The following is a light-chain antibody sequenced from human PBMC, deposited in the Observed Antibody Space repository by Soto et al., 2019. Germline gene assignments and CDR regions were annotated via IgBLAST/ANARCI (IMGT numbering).Light chain of an antibody. CDR3: QQSSSTPRT. V-gene: IGKV1-39*01. CDR1: QSISTY. J-gene: IGKJ4*01. Sequence: DIQMTQSPSSLSASVGDRVTITCRASQSISTYLNWYQQKPGKAPKLLIYAASSLQSGVPSTFSGSGSGTDFTLTISSLQRDDVATYYCQQSSSTPRTFGGGTKVEIK. CDR2: AAS.